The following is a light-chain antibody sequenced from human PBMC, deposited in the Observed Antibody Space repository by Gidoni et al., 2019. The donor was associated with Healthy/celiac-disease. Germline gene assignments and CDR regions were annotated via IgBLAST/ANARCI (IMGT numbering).Light chain of an antibody. CDR2: GAS. CDR3: QHYGSSPWT. J-gene: IGKJ1*01. Sequence: ELVLTQSPGTLSLSPGERATLSCRASQSLSSSYLAWYQQKPGQAPRLLIYGASSRATGIPDRFSGSGSGTDFTLTISRLEPEDFAVYYCQHYGSSPWTFGQGTKVEIK. V-gene: IGKV3-20*01. CDR1: QSLSSSY.